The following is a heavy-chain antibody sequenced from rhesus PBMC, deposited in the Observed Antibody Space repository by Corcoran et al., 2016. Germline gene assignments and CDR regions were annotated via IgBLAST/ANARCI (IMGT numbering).Heavy chain of an antibody. CDR3: AWTSSYFDY. J-gene: IGHJ4*01. CDR1: GGSISRNY. V-gene: IGHV4S11*01. CDR2: IYGSGSST. D-gene: IGHD2-15*01. Sequence: QVQLPESGPGLVKPLETLSLTCAASGGSISRNYWSWIRQPPGQGLEWIGYIYGSGSSTNYNPSLKSRVTLSVDTSKNQFSLKLSSVTAADTAVYYCAWTSSYFDYWGQGVLVTVSS.